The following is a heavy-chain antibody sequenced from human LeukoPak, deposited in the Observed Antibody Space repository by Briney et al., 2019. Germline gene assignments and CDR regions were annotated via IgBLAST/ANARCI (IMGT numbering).Heavy chain of an antibody. CDR3: ARRYCTSTNCYAFDY. J-gene: IGHJ4*02. Sequence: GGSLRLSCAASAFTFSSYSMNWVRQAPGKGLEWVSSISGSGNHIYYADSLRGRFTISRDNAKNSLYLQMNSLRAEDTAVYYCARRYCTSTNCYAFDYWGQGTLVTVS. CDR1: AFTFSSYS. CDR2: ISGSGNHI. V-gene: IGHV3-21*01. D-gene: IGHD2-2*01.